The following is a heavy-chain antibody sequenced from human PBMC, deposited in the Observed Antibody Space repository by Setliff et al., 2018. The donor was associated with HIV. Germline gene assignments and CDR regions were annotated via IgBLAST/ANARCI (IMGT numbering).Heavy chain of an antibody. J-gene: IGHJ5*02. D-gene: IGHD3-22*01. V-gene: IGHV4-59*01. CDR1: GGSTSSYY. Sequence: SETLSLTCTVSGGSTSSYYWSWIRQPPGKGLEWIGYIYYSGSTNYNPSLKSRVTISVDTSKNQFSLKLSSVTAADTAVYYCARVGGYYYDWFDPWGQGTLVTVSS. CDR2: IYYSGST. CDR3: ARVGGYYYDWFDP.